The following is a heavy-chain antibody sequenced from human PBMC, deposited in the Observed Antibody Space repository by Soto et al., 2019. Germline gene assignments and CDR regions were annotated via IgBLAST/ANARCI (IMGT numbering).Heavy chain of an antibody. Sequence: GASVKVSCKACGYTFTSYYMHWVRQAPGQGLEWMGIINPSGGSTSYAQKFQGRVTMTRDTSTSTVYMELSSLRSEDTAVYYCAREVYGSGTPGGFDYWGQGTLVTVSS. J-gene: IGHJ4*02. V-gene: IGHV1-46*01. CDR2: INPSGGST. D-gene: IGHD3-10*01. CDR1: GYTFTSYY. CDR3: AREVYGSGTPGGFDY.